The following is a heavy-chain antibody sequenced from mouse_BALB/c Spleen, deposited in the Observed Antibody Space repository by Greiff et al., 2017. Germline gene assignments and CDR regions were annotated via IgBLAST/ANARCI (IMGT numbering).Heavy chain of an antibody. CDR1: GYTFTSYW. V-gene: IGHV1-7*01. J-gene: IGHJ2*01. Sequence: QVQLQQSGAELAKPGASVKMSCKASGYTFTSYWMHWVKQRPGQGLEWIGYINPSTGYTEYNQKFKDKATLTADKSSSTAYMQLSSLTSEDSAVYYCARSTPRSYFDYWGQGTTLTVSS. CDR2: INPSTGYT. CDR3: ARSTPRSYFDY.